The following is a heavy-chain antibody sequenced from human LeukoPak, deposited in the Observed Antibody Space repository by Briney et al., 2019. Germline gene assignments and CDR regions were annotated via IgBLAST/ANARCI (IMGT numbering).Heavy chain of an antibody. CDR1: GGTFSSYA. CDR2: IIPIFGTA. CDR3: AQGSGYYAFLDWFDP. V-gene: IGHV1-69*05. J-gene: IGHJ5*02. D-gene: IGHD3-22*01. Sequence: ASVKVSCKASGGTFSSYAISWVRQAPGQGLEWMGGIIPIFGTANYAQKFQGRVTITTDESTSTAYMELSSLRSEDTAVYYCAQGSGYYAFLDWFDPWRQATMVTVSS.